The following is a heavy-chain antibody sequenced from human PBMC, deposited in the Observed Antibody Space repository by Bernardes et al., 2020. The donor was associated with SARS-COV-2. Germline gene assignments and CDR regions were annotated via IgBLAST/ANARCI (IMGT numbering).Heavy chain of an antibody. V-gene: IGHV1-24*01. D-gene: IGHD6-19*01. CDR2: FDPEDGET. CDR3: ATDLLAGTFVYYYYGMDV. CDR1: GYTLTELS. J-gene: IGHJ6*02. Sequence: SVKVSCKVSGYTLTELSMHWVRQAPGKGLEWMGGFDPEDGETIYAQKFQGRVTMTEDTSTDTAYMELSSLRSEDTAVYYCATDLLAGTFVYYYYGMDVWGQGTTVTVSS.